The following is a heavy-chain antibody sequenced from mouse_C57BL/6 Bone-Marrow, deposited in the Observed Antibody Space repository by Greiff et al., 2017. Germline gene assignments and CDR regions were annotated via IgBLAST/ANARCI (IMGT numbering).Heavy chain of an antibody. CDR2: FYPGSGSI. CDR3: GRHEKLGLDY. D-gene: IGHD4-1*01. CDR1: GYTFTAYT. J-gene: IGHJ2*01. V-gene: IGHV1-62-2*01. Sequence: VQLQQSGAELVKPGASVKLSCKASGYTFTAYTIHWVKQRSGQGLEWIGWFYPGSGSIKYNEKFKGQATLTADKSSSTVYMERSRLTSDDSAVYCLGRHEKLGLDYWGQGTTLTVSS.